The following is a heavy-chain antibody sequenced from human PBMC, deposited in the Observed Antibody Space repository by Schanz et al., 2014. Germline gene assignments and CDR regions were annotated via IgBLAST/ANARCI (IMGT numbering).Heavy chain of an antibody. D-gene: IGHD1-1*01. V-gene: IGHV3-23*04. J-gene: IGHJ4*02. Sequence: EVQLVESGGGFVQPGGSLGLSCAASGFTFSSYAMSWVRQAPGKGLEWVSALSGSGGSTYYADSVKGRFTVSRDSGQNSLYLQMNSLRAGDTAVYYCARGTDWNLHYWGQGALVTVSS. CDR2: LSGSGGST. CDR1: GFTFSSYA. CDR3: ARGTDWNLHY.